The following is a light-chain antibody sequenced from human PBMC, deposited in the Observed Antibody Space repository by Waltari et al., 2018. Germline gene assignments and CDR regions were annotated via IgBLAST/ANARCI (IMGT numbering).Light chain of an antibody. Sequence: DIQMTQSPSSVSASVGDRVTITCRASRAITNYVNWYQQRPGLAPKLLIYAASTLQGGVPTRFSGSGSGTDFTLTISSLQIEDFATYYCQQSHSAPLAFGGGTEVEI. CDR1: RAITNY. V-gene: IGKV1-39*01. CDR2: AAS. J-gene: IGKJ4*01. CDR3: QQSHSAPLA.